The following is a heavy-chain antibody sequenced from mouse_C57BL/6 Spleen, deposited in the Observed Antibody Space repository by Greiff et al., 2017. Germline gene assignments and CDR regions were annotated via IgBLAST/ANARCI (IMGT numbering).Heavy chain of an antibody. Sequence: VQLQQPGAELVRPGSSVKLSCNASGYTFTSYWMDWVKQRPGQGLEWIGNIYPSDSETHYNQKFKDKATLTVDKSSSTAYMQLSSLTSEDSAVYYCAKTAQATWAMDYWGQGTSVTVSS. V-gene: IGHV1-61*01. CDR3: AKTAQATWAMDY. D-gene: IGHD3-2*02. J-gene: IGHJ4*01. CDR1: GYTFTSYW. CDR2: IYPSDSET.